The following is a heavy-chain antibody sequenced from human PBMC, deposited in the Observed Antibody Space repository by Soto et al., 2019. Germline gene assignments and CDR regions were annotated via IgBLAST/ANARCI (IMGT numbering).Heavy chain of an antibody. Sequence: GESLKISCNGSGYIFTSYWIGWVRQMPGKGLEWMGIIYPGDSDTRYSPSFQGQVTTSADKSISTAYLQWSSLKASDTAMYYCAREGAIVGATGDWFDPWGQGTLVTVSS. D-gene: IGHD1-26*01. J-gene: IGHJ5*02. CDR2: IYPGDSDT. CDR1: GYIFTSYW. CDR3: AREGAIVGATGDWFDP. V-gene: IGHV5-51*01.